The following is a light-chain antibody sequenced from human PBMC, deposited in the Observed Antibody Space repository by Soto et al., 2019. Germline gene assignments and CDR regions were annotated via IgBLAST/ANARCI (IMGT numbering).Light chain of an antibody. CDR2: GAS. J-gene: IGKJ5*01. CDR3: QQYNNWPPIT. V-gene: IGKV3-15*01. CDR1: QRLSASN. Sequence: PGQRATLSCRASQRLSASNLAWYQQKPGQAPRLLIYGASTRATGIPARFSGSGSGAEFTLTISSLQSEDFAVYYCQQYNNWPPITFGQGTRLEIK.